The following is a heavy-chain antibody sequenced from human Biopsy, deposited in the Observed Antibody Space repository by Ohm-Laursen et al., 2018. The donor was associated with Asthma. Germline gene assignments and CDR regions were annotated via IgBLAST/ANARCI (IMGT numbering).Heavy chain of an antibody. CDR1: GFTFSRYA. CDR2: ISYDGSNK. CDR3: ARDSSGSHFDY. Sequence: SLRLSCSASGFTFSRYAIHWVRQAPGKGLEWLAIISYDGSNKVYADSVRGRFTIARDNSKNTLYLQMNSLRVDDTGVYYCARDSSGSHFDYWGQGTLVTVSS. V-gene: IGHV3-30*03. D-gene: IGHD6-19*01. J-gene: IGHJ4*02.